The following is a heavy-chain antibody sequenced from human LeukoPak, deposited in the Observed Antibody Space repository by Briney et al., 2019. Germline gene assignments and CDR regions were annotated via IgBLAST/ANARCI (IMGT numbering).Heavy chain of an antibody. Sequence: PGGSLRLSCAASGFTFSSYAMSWVRQPPGKGLEWIGEINHSGSTNYNPSLKSRVTISVDTSKNQFSLKLSSVTAADTAVYYCARRSPTYTVTTGFDYWGQGTLVTVSS. CDR1: GFTFSSYA. V-gene: IGHV4-34*01. D-gene: IGHD4-11*01. CDR3: ARRSPTYTVTTGFDY. CDR2: INHSGST. J-gene: IGHJ4*02.